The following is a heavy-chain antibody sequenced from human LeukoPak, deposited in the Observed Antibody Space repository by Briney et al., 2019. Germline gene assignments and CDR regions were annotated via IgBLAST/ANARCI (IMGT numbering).Heavy chain of an antibody. Sequence: GGSLRLSCAASGFTFSIYGMNWVRQAPGKGLVWVSAIGTAGDTYYPGSVKGRFTISRENAKNSLYLQMNSLRAGDTAVYYCARGYSYGSYWYFDLWGRGTLVTVSS. J-gene: IGHJ2*01. CDR1: GFTFSIYG. D-gene: IGHD5-18*01. V-gene: IGHV3-13*01. CDR2: IGTAGDT. CDR3: ARGYSYGSYWYFDL.